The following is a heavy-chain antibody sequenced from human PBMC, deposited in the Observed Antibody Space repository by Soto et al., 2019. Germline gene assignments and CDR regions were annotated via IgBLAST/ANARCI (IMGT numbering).Heavy chain of an antibody. Sequence: GGSLRLSCVASGFTFSNYWMTWVRQAPGKGLEWVANIKGDGSEKYYVDSVKGRFTISRDNAKNSLYLQMNSLRAEDTAVYYCARAPCTGGRCYPFDYWGQGTLVTVSS. CDR1: GFTFSNYW. D-gene: IGHD2-15*01. V-gene: IGHV3-7*01. CDR2: IKGDGSEK. J-gene: IGHJ4*02. CDR3: ARAPCTGGRCYPFDY.